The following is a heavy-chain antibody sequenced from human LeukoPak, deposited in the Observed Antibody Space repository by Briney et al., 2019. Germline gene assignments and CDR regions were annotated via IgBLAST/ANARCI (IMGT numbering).Heavy chain of an antibody. CDR3: AKTMVRGIKVFDY. J-gene: IGHJ4*02. CDR1: GGSISSYY. V-gene: IGHV4-59*04. D-gene: IGHD3-10*01. Sequence: PSETLSLTCTVSGGSISSYYWSWIRQPPGKGLEWIGSTYHSGSTYYNPSLKSRVTISVDTSKNQFSLKLSSVTAADTAVYYCAKTMVRGIKVFDYWGQGTLVTVSS. CDR2: TYHSGST.